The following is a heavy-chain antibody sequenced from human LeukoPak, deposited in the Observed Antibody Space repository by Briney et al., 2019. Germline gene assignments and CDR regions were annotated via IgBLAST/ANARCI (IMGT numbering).Heavy chain of an antibody. D-gene: IGHD3-22*01. CDR3: ARVKYYYDSSGYYEYYFDY. CDR1: GFTFSDYY. CDR2: ISSSGNTI. Sequence: GGSLRLSCAASGFTFSDYYMSWIRQAPGKGLEWVSYISSSGNTIYYADSVKGRFTISRDNAKNSLYLQMNSLRAEDTAVYFCARVKYYYDSSGYYEYYFDYWGQGTLVTVSS. J-gene: IGHJ4*02. V-gene: IGHV3-11*01.